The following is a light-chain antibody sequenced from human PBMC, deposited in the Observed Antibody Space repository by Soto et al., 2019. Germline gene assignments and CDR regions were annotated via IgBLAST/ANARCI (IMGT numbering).Light chain of an antibody. CDR1: RSLDSGQ. CDR3: QQYGSSPLT. Sequence: EIVLTQSPGTLSLSPGESATLSCRASRSLDSGQLAWYQQKVGRAPRLLIHVAFMRATGIPDRFSGSGSGTDFTLTIARLEPEDFAVYYCQQYGSSPLTFGGGTKVDIK. V-gene: IGKV3-20*01. J-gene: IGKJ4*01. CDR2: VAF.